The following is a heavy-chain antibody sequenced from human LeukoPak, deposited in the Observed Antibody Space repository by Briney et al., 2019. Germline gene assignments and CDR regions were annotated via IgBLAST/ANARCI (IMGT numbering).Heavy chain of an antibody. CDR1: GGSISSYY. Sequence: PSETLSLTCTVSGGSISSYYWSWIRQPPGKGLEWIGYIYYSGSTNYNPSLKSRVTISVDTSKNQFSLKLSSVTAADTAVYYCARAVVQRSLGVDYWGQGTLVTVSS. J-gene: IGHJ4*02. CDR2: IYYSGST. D-gene: IGHD2-21*01. CDR3: ARAVVQRSLGVDY. V-gene: IGHV4-59*01.